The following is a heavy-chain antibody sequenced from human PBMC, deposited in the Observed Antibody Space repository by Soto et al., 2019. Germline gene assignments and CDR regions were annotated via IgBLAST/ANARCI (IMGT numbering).Heavy chain of an antibody. V-gene: IGHV5-10-1*01. CDR2: IDPSDSQT. Sequence: GESLKISCKGSGYSSTSYWITWVRQKPGKGLEWMGRIDPSDSQTYYSPSFRGHVTISATKSITTVFLQWSSLRASDTAMYYCARQIYDSDTGPNFQYYFDSWGQGTPVTVS. D-gene: IGHD3-22*01. CDR3: ARQIYDSDTGPNFQYYFDS. CDR1: GYSSTSYW. J-gene: IGHJ4*02.